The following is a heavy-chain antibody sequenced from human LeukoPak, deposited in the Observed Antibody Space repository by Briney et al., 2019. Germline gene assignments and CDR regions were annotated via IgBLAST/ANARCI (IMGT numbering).Heavy chain of an antibody. J-gene: IGHJ4*02. V-gene: IGHV1-18*01. CDR1: GYXFTSYG. D-gene: IGHD2-2*01. Sequence: ASVKVSCKASGYXFTSYGMSWVRQAPGQGLECMGWISAYNGNTNYAQKLQGRVTMTTDTSTSTAYMELRSLRSDDTAVYYCARDDAVPAAINFDYWGQGTLVTVSS. CDR3: ARDDAVPAAINFDY. CDR2: ISAYNGNT.